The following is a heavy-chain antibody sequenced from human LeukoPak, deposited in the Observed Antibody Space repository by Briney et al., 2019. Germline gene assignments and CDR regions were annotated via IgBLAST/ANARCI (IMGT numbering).Heavy chain of an antibody. CDR3: ARENYYDSRGYNWFDP. CDR2: IYHSGST. J-gene: IGHJ5*02. Sequence: PSETLSLTCTVSGYSISSGYYWGWIRQPPGKGLEWIGSIYHSGSTYYNPSLKSRVTISVDTSKNQFPLKLSSVTAADTAVYYCARENYYDSRGYNWFDPWGQGTLVTVSS. D-gene: IGHD3-22*01. V-gene: IGHV4-38-2*02. CDR1: GYSISSGYY.